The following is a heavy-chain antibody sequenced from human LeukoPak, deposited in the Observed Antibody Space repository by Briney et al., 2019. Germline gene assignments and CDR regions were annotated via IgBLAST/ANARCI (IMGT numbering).Heavy chain of an antibody. Sequence: SETLSLTCTVSGYSIGSGYYWGWIRQPPGKGLEWIGSIYHSGSTYYNPSLKSRVTISVDTSKNQFSLKLSSVTAADTAVYYCARADYSSTWSHDYYYMDVWGKGTTVTVSS. CDR3: ARADYSSTWSHDYYYMDV. CDR1: GYSIGSGYY. CDR2: IYHSGST. D-gene: IGHD6-13*01. V-gene: IGHV4-38-2*02. J-gene: IGHJ6*03.